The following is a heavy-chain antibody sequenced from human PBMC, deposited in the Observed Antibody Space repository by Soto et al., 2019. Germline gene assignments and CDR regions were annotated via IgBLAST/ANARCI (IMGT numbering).Heavy chain of an antibody. J-gene: IGHJ6*03. CDR1: GFTFSSYA. Sequence: EVQLLESGGGLVQPGGSLRLSCAASGFTFSSYAMSWVRQAPGKGLEWVSAISGSGGSTYYADSVKCRFTISRDNSKKTLYLQMNSLRSEDTAVYYCAKDLGSGGAVVVPAAISCSIIHYYYYYMDVWGKGTTVTVSS. CDR3: AKDLGSGGAVVVPAAISCSIIHYYYYYMDV. CDR2: ISGSGGST. D-gene: IGHD2-2*01. V-gene: IGHV3-23*01.